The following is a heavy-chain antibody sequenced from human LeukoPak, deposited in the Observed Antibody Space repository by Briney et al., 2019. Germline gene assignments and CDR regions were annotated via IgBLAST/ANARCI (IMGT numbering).Heavy chain of an antibody. J-gene: IGHJ5*02. D-gene: IGHD6-6*01. CDR1: GGSSSSGNYY. CDR2: IYTSGST. CDR3: ARARIAARPNNWFDP. V-gene: IGHV4-61*02. Sequence: SETLSLTCTVSGGSSSSGNYYWSWIRQPAGKGLEWIVRIYTSGSTNYNPSLHSRVTISVNTSKNQFSRKLSSAPAASTGVYFCARARIAARPNNWFDPWGQGTLDTVSS.